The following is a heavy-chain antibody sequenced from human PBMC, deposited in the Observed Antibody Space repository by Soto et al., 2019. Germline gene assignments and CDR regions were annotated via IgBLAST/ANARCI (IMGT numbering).Heavy chain of an antibody. CDR3: ARGAVMPDS. V-gene: IGHV3-23*01. J-gene: IGHJ4*02. CDR1: GFTFDSFA. D-gene: IGHD3-16*01. Sequence: GGSLRLSCAASGFTFDSFAITWVRQAPGKGLEWVSAISASGGSTFYADSVKGRFTISRDSSKNTLYLQMNSLRAEDTAVYYCARGAVMPDSWGQGTLVSVS. CDR2: ISASGGST.